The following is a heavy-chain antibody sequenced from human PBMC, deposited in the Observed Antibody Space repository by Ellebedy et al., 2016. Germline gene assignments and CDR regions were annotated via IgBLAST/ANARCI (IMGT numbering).Heavy chain of an antibody. Sequence: GESLKISCAASGFTFSSYSMNWVRQAPGKGLEWVSYISSSSSTIYYADSVKGRFTISRDNAKNSLYLQMNSLRDEDTAVYYCARDNGYIPVRDYYYYYGMDVWGQGTTVTVSS. CDR2: ISSSSSTI. CDR1: GFTFSSYS. V-gene: IGHV3-48*02. J-gene: IGHJ6*02. D-gene: IGHD5-18*01. CDR3: ARDNGYIPVRDYYYYYGMDV.